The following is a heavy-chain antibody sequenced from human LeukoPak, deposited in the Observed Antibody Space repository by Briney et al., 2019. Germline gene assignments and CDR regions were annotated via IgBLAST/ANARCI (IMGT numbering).Heavy chain of an antibody. D-gene: IGHD2-21*02. V-gene: IGHV3-23*01. CDR2: ISGSGGST. J-gene: IGHJ4*02. CDR1: GFIFSSYS. CDR3: AKDSIESKHIVVVTANDY. Sequence: GGSLRLSCAVSGFIFSSYSMNWVRQAPGKGLECVSAISGSGGSTYYADSVKGRFTISRENSKNTLYLQMNSLRAEDTAVYYCAKDSIESKHIVVVTANDYWGQGTLVTVSS.